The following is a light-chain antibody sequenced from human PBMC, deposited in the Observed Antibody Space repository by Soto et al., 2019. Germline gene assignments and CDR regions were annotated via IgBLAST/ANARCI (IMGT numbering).Light chain of an antibody. CDR1: QSVSSN. CDR2: DTS. V-gene: IGKV3D-11*02. CDR3: QQRSNWHTIT. Sequence: EILLTQYPATLSVSPGERATLSCRASQSVSSNLAWYQQKPGQAPRLLIYDTSTRATGIPASFSGGGSGTEFTLTITSLQSADFAVYWCQQRSNWHTITFGQGTRLEIK. J-gene: IGKJ5*01.